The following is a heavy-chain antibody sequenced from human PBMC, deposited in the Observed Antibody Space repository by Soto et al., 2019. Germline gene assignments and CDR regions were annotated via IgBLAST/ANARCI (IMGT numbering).Heavy chain of an antibody. CDR1: GYTFLIYF. CDR3: AREKILDGSGRRHYYGMDV. V-gene: IGHV1-46*01. CDR2: INPGSGTT. Sequence: QEQLLQSGAEVKKPGASVTVSCKASGYTFLIYFVHWVRQAPGQGLEWMGIINPGSGTTTYSQQFQGRVIMTSDTSTNTVHMAMTSLTSEDTAVYFCAREKILDGSGRRHYYGMDVWGRGTAVSVSS. D-gene: IGHD3-10*01. J-gene: IGHJ6*02.